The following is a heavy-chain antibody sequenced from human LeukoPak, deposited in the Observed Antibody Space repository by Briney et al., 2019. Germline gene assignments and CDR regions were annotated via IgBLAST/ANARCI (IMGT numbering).Heavy chain of an antibody. CDR3: ARHEPYYYDSSDYWGYYFDY. CDR2: IYYSGST. Sequence: NPSETLSLTCTVSGTSISSGAYSWSWVRQHPGKGLEWIAYIYYSGSTNSNPSLKSRVTVSVDTSKNQFSLRLSSVTAADTAVYYCARHEPYYYDSSDYWGYYFDYWGQGTLVTVSS. V-gene: IGHV4-61*08. J-gene: IGHJ4*02. D-gene: IGHD3-22*01. CDR1: GTSISSGAYS.